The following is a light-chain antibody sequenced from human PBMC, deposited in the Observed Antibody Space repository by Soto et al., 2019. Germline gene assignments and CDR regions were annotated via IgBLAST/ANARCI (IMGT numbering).Light chain of an antibody. V-gene: IGKV1-33*01. Sequence: DIQMTQSPSSLSASVGDRVTITCQASQDISNDLNWYQQKPGKAPKLLIYDASNVETGVPSRISRSGSGTDFTFTISSRRPEDIATYYCQQYDNLPPPFGGGTKVEIK. CDR1: QDISND. CDR3: QQYDNLPPP. CDR2: DAS. J-gene: IGKJ4*01.